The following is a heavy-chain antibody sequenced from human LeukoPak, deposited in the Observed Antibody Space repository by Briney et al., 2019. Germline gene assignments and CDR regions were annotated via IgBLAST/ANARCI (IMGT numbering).Heavy chain of an antibody. CDR2: VNPNSDNT. CDR1: GFTFTSYA. V-gene: IGHV1-8*01. CDR3: AREGLYEWLRFYSSGWYYFDY. J-gene: IGHJ4*02. D-gene: IGHD6-19*01. Sequence: GASVKVSCKASGFTFTSYAINWVRQATGQRLEWMGWVNPNSDNTAYAQKFQGRITMTRNTSISTAYMELRSLRSDDTAVYYCAREGLYEWLRFYSSGWYYFDYWGQGTLVTVSS.